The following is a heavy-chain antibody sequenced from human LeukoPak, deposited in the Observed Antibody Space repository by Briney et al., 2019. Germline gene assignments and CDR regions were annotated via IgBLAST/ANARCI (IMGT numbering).Heavy chain of an antibody. CDR3: AREYSSVKRGATIGTKGGLSGFDY. CDR2: INPNSGGT. Sequence: GASVKVSCKASGYTFTGYYMHWVRQAPGQGLEWMGWINPNSGGTNYAQKFQGRVTMTRDTSISTAYMELSRLRSDDTAVYYCAREYSSVKRGATIGTKGGLSGFDYWGQGTLVTVSS. V-gene: IGHV1-2*02. D-gene: IGHD6-25*01. J-gene: IGHJ4*02. CDR1: GYTFTGYY.